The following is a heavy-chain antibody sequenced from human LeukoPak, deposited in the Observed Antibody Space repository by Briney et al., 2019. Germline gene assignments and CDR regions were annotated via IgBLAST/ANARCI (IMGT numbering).Heavy chain of an antibody. V-gene: IGHV1-69*01. Sequence: GASVKVSCKASGGTFSSYAISWVRQAPGQGLEWMGGIIPIFGTANYAQKFQGRVTITADESTSTAYMELSSLRSEDTAVDYCARTLIIGSRYYYYMDVWGKGTTVTVSS. J-gene: IGHJ6*03. CDR3: ARTLIIGSRYYYYMDV. CDR2: IIPIFGTA. D-gene: IGHD3/OR15-3a*01. CDR1: GGTFSSYA.